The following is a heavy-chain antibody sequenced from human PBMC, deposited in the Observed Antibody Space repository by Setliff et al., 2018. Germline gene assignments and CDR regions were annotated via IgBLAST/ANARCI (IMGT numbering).Heavy chain of an antibody. CDR3: ARGQPRWFDP. CDR1: GFTFSGSE. J-gene: IGHJ5*02. Sequence: GESLKISCAASGFTFSGSEIHWVRQASGKGLEWVGRIRSKADKYATDYGASAKGRFIISRDDSKKTAYLQMSSLRAEDTAVYYCARGQPRWFDPWGPGTLVTVSS. CDR2: IRSKADKYAT. V-gene: IGHV3-73*01.